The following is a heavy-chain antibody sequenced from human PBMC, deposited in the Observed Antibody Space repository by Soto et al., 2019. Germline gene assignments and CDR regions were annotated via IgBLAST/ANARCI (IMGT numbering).Heavy chain of an antibody. V-gene: IGHV3-74*01. CDR3: ARQWTNYDILTGYFQYYFDY. D-gene: IGHD3-9*01. CDR1: GFTFSSYW. Sequence: PGGSLRLSCAASGFTFSSYWMHWVRQAPGKGLVWVSRINSDGSSTSYADSVKGRFTISRDNAKNTLYLQMNSLRAEDTAVYYCARQWTNYDILTGYFQYYFDYWGQGTLVTV. CDR2: INSDGSST. J-gene: IGHJ4*02.